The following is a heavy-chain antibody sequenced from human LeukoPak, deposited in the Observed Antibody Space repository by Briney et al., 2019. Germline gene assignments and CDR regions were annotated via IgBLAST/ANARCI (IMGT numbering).Heavy chain of an antibody. CDR1: GGSISSSSYY. CDR2: VYYSGST. J-gene: IGHJ4*02. CDR3: ARGRGNSSSSYYFDY. Sequence: SETLSLTCTVSGGSISSSSYYWGWIRQPPGKGLEWIGNVYYSGSTYYNPSLKSRVTISVDTSKNQFSLKLSSVTAADTAVYCCARGRGNSSSSYYFDYWGQGTLVTVSS. V-gene: IGHV4-39*01. D-gene: IGHD6-6*01.